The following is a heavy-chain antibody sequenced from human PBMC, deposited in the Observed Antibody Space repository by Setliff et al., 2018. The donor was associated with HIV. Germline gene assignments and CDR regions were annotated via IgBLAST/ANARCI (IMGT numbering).Heavy chain of an antibody. CDR3: ARRGDFFYYAMDV. J-gene: IGHJ6*02. V-gene: IGHV4-38-2*01. Sequence: SETLSLTCSVSGHSISSGYYWGWIRQPPGKGLEWIGTMYHSGSTYYNPSLQSRVTMFFDTSEDHFSLRLSSVTAADTAVYYCARRGDFFYYAMDVWGQGTTVTVSS. CDR1: GHSISSGYY. CDR2: MYHSGST.